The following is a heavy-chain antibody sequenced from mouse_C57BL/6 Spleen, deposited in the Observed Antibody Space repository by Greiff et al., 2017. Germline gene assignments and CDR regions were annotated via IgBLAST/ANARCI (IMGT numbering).Heavy chain of an antibody. CDR1: GYTFTSYW. D-gene: IGHD1-1*02. Sequence: QVQLKQPGAELVKPGASVKLSCKASGYTFTSYWMQWVKQRPGQGLEWIGEIDPSDSYTNYNQKVKGKATLTVDTSSSTAYMQLSSLTSEDSAVYYCARRGSGTYWGQGTLVTVSA. CDR2: IDPSDSYT. V-gene: IGHV1-50*01. J-gene: IGHJ3*01. CDR3: ARRGSGTY.